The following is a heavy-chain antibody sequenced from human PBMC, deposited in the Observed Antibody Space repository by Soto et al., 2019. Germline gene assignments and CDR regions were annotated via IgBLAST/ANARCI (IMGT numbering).Heavy chain of an antibody. CDR1: GGSFSGYY. V-gene: IGHV4-34*01. D-gene: IGHD3-22*01. J-gene: IGHJ5*02. CDR3: ATTYYYDSSGYYNWFDP. CDR2: INHSGST. Sequence: SETLSLTCAVYGGSFSGYYWSWIRQPPGKGLEWIGEINHSGSTNYNPSLKSRVTISVDTSKNQFSLKLSPVAAADTAVYYCATTYYYDSSGYYNWFDPWGQGTLVTVSS.